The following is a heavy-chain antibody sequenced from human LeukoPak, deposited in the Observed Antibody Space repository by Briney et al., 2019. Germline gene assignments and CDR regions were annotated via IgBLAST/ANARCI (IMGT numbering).Heavy chain of an antibody. CDR3: ARVKALSGTTTGGMDV. V-gene: IGHV3-21*01. CDR1: EFPFSSYS. D-gene: IGHD1-20*01. J-gene: IGHJ6*02. CDR2: ISASSSFT. Sequence: GGSLRLSCAASEFPFSSYSMNWVRQAPGKGLEWVSSISASSSFTYYADSVKGRFTISRDNAKNSLYLQMNSLRAEDTAIYYCARVKALSGTTTGGMDVWDQGTTVTVSS.